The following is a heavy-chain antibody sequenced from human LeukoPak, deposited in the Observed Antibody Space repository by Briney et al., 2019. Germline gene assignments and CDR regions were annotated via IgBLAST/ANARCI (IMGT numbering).Heavy chain of an antibody. J-gene: IGHJ4*02. CDR3: AKSGYDFPITFDY. D-gene: IGHD5-12*01. CDR1: GYTFTSYY. V-gene: IGHV1-46*01. CDR2: VNPSGGST. Sequence: ASVKVSCKASGYTFTSYYMHWVRQAPGQGLEWMGIVNPSGGSTSYAQKFQGRVTVTRDTSTSTVYMELSSLRSEDTAVYYCAKSGYDFPITFDYWGQGTLVTVSS.